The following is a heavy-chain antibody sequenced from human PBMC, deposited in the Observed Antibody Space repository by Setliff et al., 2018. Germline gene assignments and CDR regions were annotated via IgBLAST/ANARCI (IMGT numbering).Heavy chain of an antibody. CDR3: LRLVRYCTTIACHRTLGEEV. CDR2: ISAYNGRT. V-gene: IGHV1-18*01. J-gene: IGHJ4*02. D-gene: IGHD2-8*01. CDR1: GYNFAESI. Sequence: ASVKVSCKASGYNFAESIVSWVRQAPGQGLEWMGWISAYNGRTYSAQKFQARVTLTTDTSTNMAYMELRGLRSDDTAIYYCLRLVRYCTTIACHRTLGEEVWGQGTLVTVSS.